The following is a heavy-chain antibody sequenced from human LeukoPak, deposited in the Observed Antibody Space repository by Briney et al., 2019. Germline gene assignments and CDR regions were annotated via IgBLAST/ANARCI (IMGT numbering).Heavy chain of an antibody. CDR1: GYSFNSQG. CDR2: INTDSGNP. J-gene: IGHJ3*02. V-gene: IGHV7-4-1*02. CDR3: AREILRFDI. Sequence: GASVKISCKASGYSFNSQGMNWVRQAPGQGLEWMGWINTDSGNPTYAQGFTGRFVFSLDSSVSTAYLQISNLMPEDTAKYYCAREILRFDIWGQGTMVTVSS.